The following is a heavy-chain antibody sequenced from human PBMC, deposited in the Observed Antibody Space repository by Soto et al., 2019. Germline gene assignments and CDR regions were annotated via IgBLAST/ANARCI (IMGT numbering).Heavy chain of an antibody. J-gene: IGHJ4*02. D-gene: IGHD6-13*01. CDR2: INHRGSA. CDR3: ARYNAASGTYYFDY. V-gene: IGHV4-4*02. CDR1: GGSVSSIYW. Sequence: SETLPLTWAVSGGSVSSIYWWSRVRQPPGKGPEWIGEINHRGSANYNPSLKSRVTMSLDISKSQFSLRLTSVAAADTAVYFCARYNAASGTYYFDYWGRGALVTVSS.